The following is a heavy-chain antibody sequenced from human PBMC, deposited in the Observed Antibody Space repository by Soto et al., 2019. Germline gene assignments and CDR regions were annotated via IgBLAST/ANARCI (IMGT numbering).Heavy chain of an antibody. J-gene: IGHJ6*02. D-gene: IGHD6-13*01. CDR3: ARMRQVVRARESYYYGLDV. CDR2: ISAYNGNT. Sequence: ASVKVSCKASGYTFTSYGISWVRQAPGQGLEWMGWISAYNGNTNYAQKLQGRVTMTTDTSTSTAYMELRSLRSDDTAVYYCARMRQVVRARESYYYGLDVWGQGTTVTVSS. V-gene: IGHV1-18*01. CDR1: GYTFTSYG.